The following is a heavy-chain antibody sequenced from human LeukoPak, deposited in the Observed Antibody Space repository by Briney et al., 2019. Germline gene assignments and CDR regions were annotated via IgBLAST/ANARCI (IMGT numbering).Heavy chain of an antibody. CDR1: GFTFSSYA. Sequence: PGGSLRLSCAASGFTFSSYAMSWVRQAPGKGLEWVSAISGSGGSTYYADSVKGRFTISRDNAKNSLYLQMNSLRAEDTAVYYCARVVRTYYYDSSGYLNPWGQGTLVTVSS. D-gene: IGHD3-22*01. CDR3: ARVVRTYYYDSSGYLNP. V-gene: IGHV3-23*01. CDR2: ISGSGGST. J-gene: IGHJ5*02.